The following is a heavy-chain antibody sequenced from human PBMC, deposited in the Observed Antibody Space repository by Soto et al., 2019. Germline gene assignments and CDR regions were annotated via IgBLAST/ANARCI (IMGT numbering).Heavy chain of an antibody. CDR2: IIPLFGTL. CDR3: ATTPFNMASAGSYYFDS. J-gene: IGHJ4*02. D-gene: IGHD6-13*01. V-gene: IGHV1-69*01. CDR1: GGTFSNYG. Sequence: QVKLVQSRTEVKRPGSSVKVSCKASGGTFSNYGLSWVRQAPGHGLQWMGGIIPLFGTLHNAREFQDRVTITADQSTGTASMDLRSLTYDDTAMYFCATTPFNMASAGSYYFDSWGQGILVTVSS.